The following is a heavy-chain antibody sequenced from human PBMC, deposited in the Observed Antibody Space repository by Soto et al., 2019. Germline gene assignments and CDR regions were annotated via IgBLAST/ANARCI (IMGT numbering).Heavy chain of an antibody. CDR1: GGSISSGGYY. V-gene: IGHV4-31*03. Sequence: SETLSLTCTVSGGSISSGGYYWSWIRQHPGKGLEWIGYIYYSGSTYYNPSLKSRVTISVDTSKNQFSLKLSSVTAADTAVYYCARRSGIVGAKGAFDIWDQGTMVTV. CDR3: ARRSGIVGAKGAFDI. D-gene: IGHD1-26*01. J-gene: IGHJ3*02. CDR2: IYYSGST.